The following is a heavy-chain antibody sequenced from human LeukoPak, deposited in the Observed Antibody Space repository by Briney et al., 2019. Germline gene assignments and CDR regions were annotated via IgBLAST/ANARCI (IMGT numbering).Heavy chain of an antibody. V-gene: IGHV4-30-4*08. CDR1: GGSISSGDYY. CDR2: IYYSGST. Sequence: SETLSLTCTVSGGSISSGDYYWSWIRQPPGKGLEWIGYIYYSGSTYYNPSLKSRVTISVDTSKNQFSLKLSSVTAADTAVYYCARQILVVPAALGWFDPWGQGTLVTVSS. CDR3: ARQILVVPAALGWFDP. D-gene: IGHD2-2*01. J-gene: IGHJ5*02.